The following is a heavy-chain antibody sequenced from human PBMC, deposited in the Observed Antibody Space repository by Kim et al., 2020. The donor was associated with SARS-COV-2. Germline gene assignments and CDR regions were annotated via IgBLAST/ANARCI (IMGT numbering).Heavy chain of an antibody. V-gene: IGHV1-69*13. CDR2: IIPIFGTA. Sequence: SVKVSCKASGGTFSSYAISWVRQAPGQGLEWMGGIIPIFGTANYAQKFQGRVTITADESTSTAYMELSSLRSEDTAVYYCARHKGALGYHVYWGQGTLVTVSS. CDR3: ARHKGALGYHVY. J-gene: IGHJ4*02. CDR1: GGTFSSYA. D-gene: IGHD7-27*01.